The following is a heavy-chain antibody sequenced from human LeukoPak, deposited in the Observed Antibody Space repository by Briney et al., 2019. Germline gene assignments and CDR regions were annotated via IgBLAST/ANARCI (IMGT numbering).Heavy chain of an antibody. Sequence: ASVKVSCKASGGTFSSYAISWVRQAPGQGLEWMGGIIPIFGTANYAQKFQGRVTITADESTSTAYMELSSLRSEDTAVYYCAYSGSYPGDFDYWGQGTLVTVSS. CDR1: GGTFSSYA. CDR3: AYSGSYPGDFDY. J-gene: IGHJ4*02. V-gene: IGHV1-69*13. CDR2: IIPIFGTA. D-gene: IGHD1-26*01.